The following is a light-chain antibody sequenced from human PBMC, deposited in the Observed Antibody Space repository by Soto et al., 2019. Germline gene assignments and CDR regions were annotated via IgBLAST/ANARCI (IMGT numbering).Light chain of an antibody. Sequence: DIQMTQSPSTLSASIGDRVTITCRASQSVSSSLAWYQQKPEKAPKVLIYDVSTLESGVPSRFSGSGSGTEFTLTISSLQPGDFATYYCQQYNSYSWTFGQGTRVAIK. V-gene: IGKV1-5*01. J-gene: IGKJ1*01. CDR3: QQYNSYSWT. CDR1: QSVSSS. CDR2: DVS.